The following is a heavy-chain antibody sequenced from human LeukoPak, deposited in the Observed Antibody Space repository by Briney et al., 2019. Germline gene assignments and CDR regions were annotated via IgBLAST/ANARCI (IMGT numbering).Heavy chain of an antibody. V-gene: IGHV3-7*01. CDR1: GFTFSNYW. CDR2: IKEDGSEK. J-gene: IGHJ4*02. CDR3: ARSQNWWLDY. D-gene: IGHD2-15*01. Sequence: GGSLRLSCAVSGFTFSNYWMTWVRQASGKGLEWVAHIKEDGSEKYYVDSVKGRFTISRDNAKNSLYLQMNSLRAEDTAIYYCARSQNWWLDYWGQGTLVTVSS.